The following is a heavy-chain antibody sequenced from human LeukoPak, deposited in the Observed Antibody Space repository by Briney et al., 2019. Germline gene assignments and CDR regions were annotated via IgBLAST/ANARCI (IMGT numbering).Heavy chain of an antibody. Sequence: PGGSLRLSCAASGFTFSSYAMSWVRQAPGKGLEWVSAISGSGGSTYYADSVKGRFTISRDNAKNSLYLQMNSLRAEDTAVYYCASTTNDYGDYVGGYWGQGTLVTVSS. CDR1: GFTFSSYA. J-gene: IGHJ4*02. D-gene: IGHD4-17*01. V-gene: IGHV3-23*01. CDR2: ISGSGGST. CDR3: ASTTNDYGDYVGGY.